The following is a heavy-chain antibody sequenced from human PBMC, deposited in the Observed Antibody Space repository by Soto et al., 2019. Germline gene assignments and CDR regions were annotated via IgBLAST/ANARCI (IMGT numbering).Heavy chain of an antibody. CDR3: ANKQWLGWPIDY. CDR1: GFSLGKYA. Sequence: GGSLRLSCVASGFSLGKYAMNWVRQAPGEGQGLRRGLEWVSAISGSGGSTYYADSVKGRFTISRDNSKNTLYLQMNSLRAEDTAVYYCANKQWLGWPIDYWGQGTLVTAPQ. CDR2: ISGSGGST. D-gene: IGHD6-19*01. V-gene: IGHV3-23*01. J-gene: IGHJ4*02.